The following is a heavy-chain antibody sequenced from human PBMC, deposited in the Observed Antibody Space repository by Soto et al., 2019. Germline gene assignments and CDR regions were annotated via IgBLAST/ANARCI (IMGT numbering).Heavy chain of an antibody. J-gene: IGHJ6*03. CDR2: FDSEDGKT. V-gene: IGHV1-24*01. CDR1: GYTLTELS. Sequence: ASVKVSCKVSGYTLTELSIHWVRQAPGKGLVWMGGFDSEDGKTIYSQKFQDRVTMTKDTSAGTAYMELSSLRSEDTAVYYCARDLYYDILTGTNYYYYYYMDVWGKGTTVTVSS. D-gene: IGHD3-9*01. CDR3: ARDLYYDILTGTNYYYYYYMDV.